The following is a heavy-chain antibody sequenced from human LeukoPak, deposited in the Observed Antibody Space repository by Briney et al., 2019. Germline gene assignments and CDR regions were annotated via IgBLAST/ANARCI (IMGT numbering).Heavy chain of an antibody. Sequence: PGGTLRLSCAASGFTFSTYGMSWVRQAPGKGLEWASTISGSGSTYYADSVKGRFTISRDNSKNTLYLQMNSLRAEDTAIYYCAKDTRWFGELFDYWGQGTLVTVSS. V-gene: IGHV3-23*01. D-gene: IGHD3-10*01. CDR3: AKDTRWFGELFDY. CDR2: ISGSGST. J-gene: IGHJ4*02. CDR1: GFTFSTYG.